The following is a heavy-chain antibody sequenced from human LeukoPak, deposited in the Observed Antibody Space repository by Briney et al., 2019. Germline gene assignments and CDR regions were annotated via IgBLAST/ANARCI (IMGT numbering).Heavy chain of an antibody. D-gene: IGHD7-27*01. CDR2: MSPNSGNT. J-gene: IGHJ4*02. CDR1: GYTFTSYD. V-gene: IGHV1-8*01. CDR3: ARGPPNWGFDY. Sequence: GASVKVSCKAPGYTFTSYDFNWVRQATGQGLEWMGWMSPNSGNTGYAQKFQGRVTMTRDTSISTAYMELSSLRSEDTAVYYCARGPPNWGFDYWGLGTPVTVSS.